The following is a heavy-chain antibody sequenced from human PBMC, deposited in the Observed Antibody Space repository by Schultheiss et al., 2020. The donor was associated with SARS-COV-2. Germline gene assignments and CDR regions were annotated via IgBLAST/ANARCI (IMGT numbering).Heavy chain of an antibody. CDR3: ARERLGYFDY. Sequence: SQTLSLTCAVYGGSFSGYYWSWIRQPPGKGLEWIGYIYYSGSTNYNPSLKSRVTISVDTSKNQFSLKLSSVTAADTAVYYCARERLGYFDYWGQGTLVTVSS. D-gene: IGHD3-16*01. CDR2: IYYSGST. J-gene: IGHJ4*02. V-gene: IGHV4-59*01. CDR1: GGSFSGYY.